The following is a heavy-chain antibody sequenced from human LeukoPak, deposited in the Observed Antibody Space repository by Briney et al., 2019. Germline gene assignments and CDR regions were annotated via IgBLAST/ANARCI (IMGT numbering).Heavy chain of an antibody. CDR2: ISVYNGKT. CDR3: ARDEHYDSSGYSDAFDI. D-gene: IGHD3-22*01. J-gene: IGHJ3*02. CDR1: GYTFSIYG. Sequence: TSVTVSFKASGYTFSIYGISWVRQAPGQGLGGMGWISVYNGKTNYAQKLQDRPSMTTDTSTSTAYMELRSLRSDDTAVYYCARDEHYDSSGYSDAFDICGQGTMVTVSS. V-gene: IGHV1-18*01.